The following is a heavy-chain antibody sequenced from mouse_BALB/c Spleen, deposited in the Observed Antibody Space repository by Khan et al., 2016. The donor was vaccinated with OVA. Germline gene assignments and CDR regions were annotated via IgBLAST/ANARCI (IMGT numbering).Heavy chain of an antibody. Sequence: QVQLQQSGGDLMKPGASVKISCKATGYTFSSYWIEWVKQRPGHGLEWIGQIFPGSVSTTYNEKFKGKATFTADKSSNTAYMQISSLTSEDSAVYYCARGGYWGFAYWGQGTLVTVSA. CDR2: IFPGSVST. D-gene: IGHD4-1*01. V-gene: IGHV1-9*01. CDR3: ARGGYWGFAY. CDR1: GYTFSSYW. J-gene: IGHJ3*01.